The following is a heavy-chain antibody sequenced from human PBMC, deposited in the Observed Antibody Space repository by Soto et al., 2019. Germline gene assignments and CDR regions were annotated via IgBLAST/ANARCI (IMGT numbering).Heavy chain of an antibody. V-gene: IGHV3-23*01. CDR2: ISGIGGT. Sequence: EVQLWESGGGLVQPGGSLRLSCAVSGFTFSSHVMSWVRQAPGKGLEWVSAISGIGGTYYADSVKGRFTISRDNSKNALYLQMNNLRDEDTAVYYCAKDRRGAYCSGGICYSPDYWGQGTLVIVSS. D-gene: IGHD2-15*01. CDR1: GFTFSSHV. CDR3: AKDRRGAYCSGGICYSPDY. J-gene: IGHJ4*02.